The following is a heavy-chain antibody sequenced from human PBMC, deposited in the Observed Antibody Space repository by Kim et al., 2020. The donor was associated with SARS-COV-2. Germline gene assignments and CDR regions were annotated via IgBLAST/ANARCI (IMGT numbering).Heavy chain of an antibody. CDR1: GGSFSGYF. CDR2: INHSGGT. J-gene: IGHJ5*02. Sequence: SETLSLTCTVSGGSFSGYFWNWIRQSPGKGLQWIGEINHSGGTNYNASLRSRVTISVDTSKNQFSLKLSSVTGADTAVYYCARGGSDLFDTCYSTPFDPWRQGPLHSVSS. V-gene: IGHV4-34*01. D-gene: IGHD3-9*01. CDR3: ARGGSDLFDTCYSTPFDP.